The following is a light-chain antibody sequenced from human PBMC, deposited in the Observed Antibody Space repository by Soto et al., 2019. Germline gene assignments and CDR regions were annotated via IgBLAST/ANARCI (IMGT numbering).Light chain of an antibody. CDR2: SNN. Sequence: QSVLTQPPSASGTPGQRVTISCSGSSSNIGSTTVNWYQQLPGTAPKLLIYSNNQRPSGVPDRFSGSKSGTSASLAISGLQSEDEDDYYCAAWDDSLNGVVFGGGTKLTVL. J-gene: IGLJ2*01. CDR1: SSNIGSTT. CDR3: AAWDDSLNGVV. V-gene: IGLV1-44*01.